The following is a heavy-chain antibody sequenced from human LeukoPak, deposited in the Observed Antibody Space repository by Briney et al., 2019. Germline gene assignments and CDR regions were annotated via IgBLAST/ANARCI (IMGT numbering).Heavy chain of an antibody. Sequence: SVKVSCKASGGTFSSYAISWVRQAPGQGLEWMGRIIPILGIANYAQKFQGRVTITADKSTSTAYMELSSLRSEDTAVYYCARDYYDTARENWSDPWGQGTLVTVSS. J-gene: IGHJ5*02. CDR2: IIPILGIA. CDR1: GGTFSSYA. D-gene: IGHD3-22*01. V-gene: IGHV1-69*04. CDR3: ARDYYDTARENWSDP.